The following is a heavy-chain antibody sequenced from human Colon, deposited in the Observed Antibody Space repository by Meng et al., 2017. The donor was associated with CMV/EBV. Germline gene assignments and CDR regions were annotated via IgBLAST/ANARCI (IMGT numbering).Heavy chain of an antibody. D-gene: IGHD4-11*01. CDR1: GFTFSTYA. CDR3: ATGTTQTTLAY. Sequence: GGSLSLSCAVSGFTFSTYAMTWGRHPPGPGLEWVSGISGSGRSTYDSDSVKGRLTISRDNSKNTLYLQMRSLRAEDTAVYYCATGTTQTTLAYWGQGTLVTVSS. CDR2: ISGSGRST. J-gene: IGHJ4*02. V-gene: IGHV3-23*01.